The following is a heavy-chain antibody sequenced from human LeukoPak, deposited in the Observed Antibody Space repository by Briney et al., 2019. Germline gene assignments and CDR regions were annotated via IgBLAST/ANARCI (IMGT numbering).Heavy chain of an antibody. CDR2: VSGSGGST. CDR3: AKDLDIVATITGD. V-gene: IGHV3-23*01. D-gene: IGHD5-12*01. J-gene: IGHJ4*02. CDR1: GFTFSSYA. Sequence: GGSLRLSCAASGFTFSSYAMSWVRQAPGKGLEWVSGVSGSGGSTYYADSVKGRFTISRDNSKNTLYLQMNSLRAEDTAVYYCAKDLDIVATITGDWGQGTLVTVSS.